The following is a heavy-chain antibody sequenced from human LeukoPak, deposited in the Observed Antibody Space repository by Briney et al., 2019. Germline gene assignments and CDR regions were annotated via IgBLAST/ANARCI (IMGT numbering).Heavy chain of an antibody. CDR2: MNPKSGNT. V-gene: IGHV1-8*01. D-gene: IGHD1-26*01. Sequence: ASVKVSCKASGYTFTSYDIKWVRQATGQGLEWMGWMNPKSGNTGYAQKFQGRVTMTRDTSISTAYMELGNLRSEDTAVYYRARVTGSIDYWGQGTLVTVSS. CDR1: GYTFTSYD. J-gene: IGHJ4*02. CDR3: ARVTGSIDY.